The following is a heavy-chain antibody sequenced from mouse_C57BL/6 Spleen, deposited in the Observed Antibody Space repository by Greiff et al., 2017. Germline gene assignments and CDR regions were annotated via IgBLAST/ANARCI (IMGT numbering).Heavy chain of an antibody. J-gene: IGHJ1*03. D-gene: IGHD2-3*01. Sequence: EVMLVESGGGLVKPGGSLKLSCAASGFTFSSYAMSWVRQTPEKRLEWVATISDGGSYTYYPDNVKGRFTISRDNAKNNLYLQMSHLKSEDTAMYYCARVIYDGYYGWYFDVWGTGTTVTVSS. CDR3: ARVIYDGYYGWYFDV. V-gene: IGHV5-4*03. CDR2: ISDGGSYT. CDR1: GFTFSSYA.